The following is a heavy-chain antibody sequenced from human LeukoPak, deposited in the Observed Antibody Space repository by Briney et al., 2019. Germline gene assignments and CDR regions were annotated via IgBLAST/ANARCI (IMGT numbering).Heavy chain of an antibody. Sequence: GGSLRLSCAASGFTFDTYNFNWVRQAPGKGLEWVATIRSYSSYIHYADSVKGRFIISRDDAKKSMYLQMNSLRVEDTAVYFCARYSEVYYYVDVWGTGTTVTVSS. V-gene: IGHV3-21*01. D-gene: IGHD2-21*01. CDR1: GFTFDTYN. J-gene: IGHJ6*03. CDR3: ARYSEVYYYVDV. CDR2: IRSYSSYI.